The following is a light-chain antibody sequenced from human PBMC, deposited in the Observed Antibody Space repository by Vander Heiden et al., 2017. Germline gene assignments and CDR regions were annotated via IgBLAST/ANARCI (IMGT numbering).Light chain of an antibody. CDR2: AAS. Sequence: DIQMTQSPSSLSASVGDRVTITCRASQSIGDYLHWYQQKPGKAPNRLINAASSLQGRGTSRLSGSRFGTDFTLTISSLQPEDFAAYYCRQNYSTPAGTIGQGTKVEIK. J-gene: IGKJ1*01. CDR1: QSIGDY. CDR3: RQNYSTPAGT. V-gene: IGKV1-39*01.